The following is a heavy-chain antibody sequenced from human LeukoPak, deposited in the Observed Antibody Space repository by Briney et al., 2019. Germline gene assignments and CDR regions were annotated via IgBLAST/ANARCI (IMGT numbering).Heavy chain of an antibody. CDR2: IYYSGST. CDR3: ARDSSGWSFFAAYGY. J-gene: IGHJ4*02. Sequence: SETLCLSCTVSGGSISSSSYYWGWIRQPPGKGLEWIGSIYYSGSTYYNPSLKSRVTISVDTSKNQFSLKLSSVTAADTAVYYCARDSSGWSFFAAYGYWGQGTLVTVSS. CDR1: GGSISSSSYY. V-gene: IGHV4-39*01. D-gene: IGHD6-19*01.